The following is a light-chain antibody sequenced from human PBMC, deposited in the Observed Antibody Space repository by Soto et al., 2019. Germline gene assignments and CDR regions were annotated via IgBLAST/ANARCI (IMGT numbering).Light chain of an antibody. J-gene: IGKJ1*01. Sequence: ENLLTQSPGTLSLSPGEGATLSCRASRGVSANYLAWYQQKPGQAPTLLIYGASSRAAGIPDRFSGSGSGTDFTLTIRRLEPDDFAVYYCQQYGSSPRTFGQGTKVEIK. CDR3: QQYGSSPRT. CDR1: RGVSANY. CDR2: GAS. V-gene: IGKV3-20*01.